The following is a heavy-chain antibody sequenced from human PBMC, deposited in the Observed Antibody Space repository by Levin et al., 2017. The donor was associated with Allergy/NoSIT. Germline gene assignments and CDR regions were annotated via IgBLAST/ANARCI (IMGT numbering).Heavy chain of an antibody. CDR3: ASSSGSHYYFDY. CDR1: GGSFSGYY. V-gene: IGHV4-34*01. J-gene: IGHJ4*02. CDR2: INHSGST. Sequence: SETLSLTCAVYGGSFSGYYWSWIRQPPGKGLEWIGEINHSGSTNYNPSLKSRVTISVDTSKNQFSLKLSSVTAADTAVYYCASSSGSHYYFDYWGQGTLVTVSS. D-gene: IGHD1-26*01.